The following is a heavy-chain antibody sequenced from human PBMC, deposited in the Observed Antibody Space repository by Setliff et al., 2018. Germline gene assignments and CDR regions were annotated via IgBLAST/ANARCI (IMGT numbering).Heavy chain of an antibody. V-gene: IGHV5-51*01. J-gene: IGHJ3*02. CDR2: IYPGDSDT. CDR3: ARSPPKGYNLGPGCFDI. CDR1: GYSFTSYW. D-gene: IGHD5-12*01. Sequence: GESLKISCKGSGYSFTSYWIGWVRQMPGKGLEWMGIIYPGDSDTRYSPSFQGQVTISADKSISTAYPQWSSLKASDTAMYYCARSPPKGYNLGPGCFDIWGQGTMVTVSS.